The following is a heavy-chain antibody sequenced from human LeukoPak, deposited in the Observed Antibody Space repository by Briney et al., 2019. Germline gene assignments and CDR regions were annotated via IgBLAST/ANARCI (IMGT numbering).Heavy chain of an antibody. V-gene: IGHV3-23*01. J-gene: IGHJ6*02. CDR2: ISGRGGST. CDR1: GFTFSSYA. Sequence: GGSLRLSCAASGFTFSSYAMSWVRQAPGKGLEWVSAISGRGGSTYYADSVKGRFTISRDNSKNTLYLQMNSLRAEDTAVYYCAKEGVTNVAGYYYYGMDVWGQGTTVTVSS. CDR3: AKEGVTNVAGYYYYGMDV. D-gene: IGHD3-3*01.